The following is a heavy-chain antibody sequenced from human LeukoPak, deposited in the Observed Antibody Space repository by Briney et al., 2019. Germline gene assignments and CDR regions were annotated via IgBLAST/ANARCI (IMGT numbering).Heavy chain of an antibody. D-gene: IGHD6-19*01. CDR1: GYTFTSYY. V-gene: IGHV1-46*01. CDR3: AREMSGWYYFDY. Sequence: ASVKVSCKASGYTFTSYYMHWVRQAPGQGLEWMGIINPSGGSTSYAQKFQGRVTMTRDTSTSTVDMELSSLRSEDTAVYYCAREMSGWYYFDYWGQGTLVTVSS. CDR2: INPSGGST. J-gene: IGHJ4*02.